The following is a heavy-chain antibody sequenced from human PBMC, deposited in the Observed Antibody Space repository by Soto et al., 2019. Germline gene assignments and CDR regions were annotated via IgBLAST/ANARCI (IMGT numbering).Heavy chain of an antibody. CDR1: GYTFTSYG. D-gene: IGHD3-16*01. J-gene: IGHJ4*02. V-gene: IGHV1-18*01. CDR3: ARDWGDELGMPRLDQVTDY. Sequence: QVQLVQSGAEVKKPGASVKVSCKASGYTFTSYGISWVRQAPGQGLEWMGWISAYNGNTNYAQKLQGRVTMTTDTSTSTADMELRSLRSDDTAVYYCARDWGDELGMPRLDQVTDYWGQGTLVTVSS. CDR2: ISAYNGNT.